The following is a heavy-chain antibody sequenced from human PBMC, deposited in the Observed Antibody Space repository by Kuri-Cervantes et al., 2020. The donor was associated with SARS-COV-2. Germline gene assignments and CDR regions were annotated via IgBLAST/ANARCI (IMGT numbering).Heavy chain of an antibody. V-gene: IGHV4-38-2*01. D-gene: IGHD4-23*01. CDR2: IYHSGST. J-gene: IGHJ5*02. CDR3: ARATVVNWFDP. Sequence: SQTLSLTCAVSGYSISSGYYWGWIRQPPGKGLEWIGSIYHSGSTYYNPSLKSRVTISVDTSKNQFSLKLSSVTAADRAVYYCARATVVNWFDPWGQGTLVNVSS. CDR1: GYSISSGYY.